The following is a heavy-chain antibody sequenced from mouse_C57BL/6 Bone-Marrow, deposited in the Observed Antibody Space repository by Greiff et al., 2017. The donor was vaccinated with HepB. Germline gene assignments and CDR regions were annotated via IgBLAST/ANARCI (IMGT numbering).Heavy chain of an antibody. Sequence: EVKLVESGGGLVQPGGSLKLSCAASGFTFSDYYMYWVRQTPEKRLEWVAYISNGGGSTYYPDTVKGRFTISRDNAKNTLYLQMSRLKSEDTAMYYCARIPYYSNYEGDYAMDYWGQGTSVTVSS. CDR1: GFTFSDYY. V-gene: IGHV5-12*01. D-gene: IGHD2-5*01. CDR3: ARIPYYSNYEGDYAMDY. J-gene: IGHJ4*01. CDR2: ISNGGGST.